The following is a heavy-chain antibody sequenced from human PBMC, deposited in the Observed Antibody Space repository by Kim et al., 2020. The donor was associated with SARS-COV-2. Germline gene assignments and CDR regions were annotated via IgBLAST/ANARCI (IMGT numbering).Heavy chain of an antibody. CDR1: GGSISSGSYY. CDR2: IYTSGST. V-gene: IGHV4-61*02. J-gene: IGHJ5*02. Sequence: SETLSLTCTVSGGSISSGSYYWSWIRQPAGKGLVWIGRIYTSGSTNYNPSFKSRVTISVDTSKNQFSLKLSSVTAADTAVYYCARDVAAAGWEWFDPWGQGTLVTVSS. D-gene: IGHD6-13*01. CDR3: ARDVAAAGWEWFDP.